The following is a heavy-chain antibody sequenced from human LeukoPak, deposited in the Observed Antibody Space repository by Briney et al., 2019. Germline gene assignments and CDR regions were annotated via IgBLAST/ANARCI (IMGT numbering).Heavy chain of an antibody. V-gene: IGHV3-30*03. Sequence: GGSLRLSCAASGFTFSSYGMHWVRQAPGKGLEWVAVISYDGSNKYYADSVRGRFTISRDNSKNTLYLQMNSLRAEDTAVYYCARDWSSGWSRYGMDAWGQGTTVTVSS. CDR1: GFTFSSYG. J-gene: IGHJ6*02. CDR2: ISYDGSNK. CDR3: ARDWSSGWSRYGMDA. D-gene: IGHD6-19*01.